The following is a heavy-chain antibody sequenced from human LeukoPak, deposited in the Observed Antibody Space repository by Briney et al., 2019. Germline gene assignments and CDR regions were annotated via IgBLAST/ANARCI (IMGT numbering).Heavy chain of an antibody. J-gene: IGHJ6*04. CDR2: ISSNNSTI. CDR3: AELGITMIGGV. D-gene: IGHD3-10*02. Sequence: PGGSLRLSCAASGFAFSSYSMNWVRQAPGKGLEWVSYISSNNSTIYYADSVKGRFTIARDNAKNSLYLQMNSLRADDTAVYYCAELGITMIGGVWGKGTTVTISS. CDR1: GFAFSSYS. V-gene: IGHV3-48*01.